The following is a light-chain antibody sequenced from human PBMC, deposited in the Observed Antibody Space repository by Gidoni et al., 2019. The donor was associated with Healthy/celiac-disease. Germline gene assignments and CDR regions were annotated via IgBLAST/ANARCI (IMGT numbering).Light chain of an antibody. J-gene: IGKJ1*01. CDR3: QKYNSAPRT. CDR1: QGISNY. V-gene: IGKV1-27*01. CDR2: AAS. Sequence: DIQMTQSPSSLSASVEDRVTITCRASQGISNYLAWYQQKPGKVPKLLLYAASTLHSGVPSRFSGSGSGTDFTLTISSLQPEDVATYYCQKYNSAPRTFGQGTKVEIK.